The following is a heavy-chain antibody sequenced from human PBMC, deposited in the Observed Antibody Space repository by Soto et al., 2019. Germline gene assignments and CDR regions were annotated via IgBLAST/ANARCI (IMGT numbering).Heavy chain of an antibody. CDR3: ARVLDYYDSSGYYSDY. D-gene: IGHD3-22*01. CDR2: ISAYNGNT. V-gene: IGHV1-18*04. J-gene: IGHJ4*02. Sequence: ASVKVSCKASGYTFTSYGISWVRQAPGQGLEWMGWISAYNGNTNYAQKLQGRVTMTTDTSTSTAYMELRSLRSDDTAVYYCARVLDYYDSSGYYSDYWGQGTLATVSS. CDR1: GYTFTSYG.